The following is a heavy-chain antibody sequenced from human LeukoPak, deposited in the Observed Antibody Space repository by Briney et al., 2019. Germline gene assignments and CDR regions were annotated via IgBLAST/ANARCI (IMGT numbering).Heavy chain of an antibody. V-gene: IGHV4-30-4*08. CDR1: GGSISSGDYY. D-gene: IGHD3-10*01. J-gene: IGHJ5*02. CDR3: ARVTTMVRGVTNWFDP. Sequence: PSQTLSLTCTVSGGSISSGDYYWSWIRQPPGKGLEWIGYIYYSGSTYYNPSLKSRVTISVDTSKNQFSLKLSSVTAADTAAYYCARVTTMVRGVTNWFDPWGQGTLVTVSS. CDR2: IYYSGST.